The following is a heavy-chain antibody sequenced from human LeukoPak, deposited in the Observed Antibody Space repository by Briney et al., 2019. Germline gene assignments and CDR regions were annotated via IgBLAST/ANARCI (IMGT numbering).Heavy chain of an antibody. CDR3: ARVSTMVRGVINWFDS. CDR2: IHYSGNT. D-gene: IGHD3-10*01. CDR1: GGSINSAGHY. Sequence: SETLSLTCTVPGGSINSAGHYWSWIRQHPGKGLEWIGNIHYSGNTYDNPSLKSRAIISVDTSKNQFSLRLTSVTAADTAVYYYARVSTMVRGVINWFDSWGPGTLVTVSS. J-gene: IGHJ5*01. V-gene: IGHV4-31*03.